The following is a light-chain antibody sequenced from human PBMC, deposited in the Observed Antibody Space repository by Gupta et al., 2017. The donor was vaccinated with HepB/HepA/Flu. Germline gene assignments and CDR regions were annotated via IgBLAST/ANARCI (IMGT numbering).Light chain of an antibody. CDR3: QTWDSDFHVV. Sequence: QLVLTQSPSASAPLGASVKVTCTLSSGHSDYDIAWHQQQPGTGPRFLMKLNSDGSHSKGDGITDRFSGSSSGAERSLTISNLPSDDEADYYCQTWDSDFHVVFGGGTKLTVL. J-gene: IGLJ2*01. CDR2: LNSDGSH. V-gene: IGLV4-69*01. CDR1: SGHSDYD.